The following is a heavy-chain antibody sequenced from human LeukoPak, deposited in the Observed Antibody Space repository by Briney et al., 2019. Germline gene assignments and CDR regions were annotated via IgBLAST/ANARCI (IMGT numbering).Heavy chain of an antibody. J-gene: IGHJ1*01. Sequence: GGSLRLSCAASGFTFSSYAMSWVRQAPGEGLEWVSPISGIGGSTYDADSVKGRFTIARDNSKNTLYLQINNLRAEDTAVYDCAKCRSSGWDENAEYFQRWGQGTLVTVSS. CDR1: GFTFSSYA. CDR3: AKCRSSGWDENAEYFQR. V-gene: IGHV3-23*01. CDR2: ISGIGGST. D-gene: IGHD6-19*01.